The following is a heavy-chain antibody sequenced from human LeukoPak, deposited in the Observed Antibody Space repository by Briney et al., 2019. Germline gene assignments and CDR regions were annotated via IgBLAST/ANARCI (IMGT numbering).Heavy chain of an antibody. D-gene: IGHD2-15*01. CDR3: ARDLRYCSGGSCYYSYMDV. J-gene: IGHJ6*03. V-gene: IGHV1-69*01. CDR2: IIPIFGTA. CDR1: GGTFSSYA. Sequence: SVKVSCKASGGTFSSYAISWVRQAPGQGLEWMGGIIPIFGTANYAQKFQGRVTITADESTSTAYMELSSLRSEDTAVYYCARDLRYCSGGSCYYSYMDVWGKGTTVTVSS.